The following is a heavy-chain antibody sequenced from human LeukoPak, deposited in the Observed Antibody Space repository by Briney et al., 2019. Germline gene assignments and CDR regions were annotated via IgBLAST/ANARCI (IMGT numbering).Heavy chain of an antibody. V-gene: IGHV4-39*07. CDR2: IYTSGST. CDR1: GGSISSSSYY. CDR3: ARERALGVPAAPDY. J-gene: IGHJ4*02. D-gene: IGHD2-2*01. Sequence: PSETLSLTCTVSGGSISSSSYYWGWIRQPPGKGLEWIGRIYTSGSTNYNPSLKSRVTMSVDTSKNQFSLKLSSVTAADTAVYYCARERALGVPAAPDYWGQGTLVTVSS.